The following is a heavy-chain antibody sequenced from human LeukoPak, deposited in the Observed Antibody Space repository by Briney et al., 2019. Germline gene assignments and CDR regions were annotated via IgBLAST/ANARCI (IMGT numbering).Heavy chain of an antibody. D-gene: IGHD6-13*01. CDR3: ARDLGGAAGAFDI. Sequence: GGSLRLSCAASGFTFNSYEMNWVRQAPGKGLEWVSYISSSGSTIYYADSVKGRFTISRDNAKNSLYLQMNSLRAEDTAVYYCARDLGGAAGAFDIWGQGTMVTVSS. J-gene: IGHJ3*02. V-gene: IGHV3-48*03. CDR1: GFTFNSYE. CDR2: ISSSGSTI.